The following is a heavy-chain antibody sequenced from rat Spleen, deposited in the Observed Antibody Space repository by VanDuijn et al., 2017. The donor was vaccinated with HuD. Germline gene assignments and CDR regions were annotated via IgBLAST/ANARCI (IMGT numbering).Heavy chain of an antibody. Sequence: EVQLVESGGGLVQPGRSLKLSCVASGFTFSNYGMAWVRQTPTKGLEWVATISSDGSSTYYPDSVKGRFTISRDNAENTVYLQMNSLRSEDTATYYCAKGGYTTDYVMDAWGQGASVTVSS. V-gene: IGHV5-29*01. J-gene: IGHJ4*01. CDR1: GFTFSNYG. CDR2: ISSDGSST. CDR3: AKGGYTTDYVMDA. D-gene: IGHD1-6*01.